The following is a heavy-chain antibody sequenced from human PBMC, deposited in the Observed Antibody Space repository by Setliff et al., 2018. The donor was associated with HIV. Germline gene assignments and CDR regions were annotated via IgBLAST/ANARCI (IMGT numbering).Heavy chain of an antibody. J-gene: IGHJ4*02. D-gene: IGHD7-27*01. CDR2: IYYSGIT. V-gene: IGHV4-39*01. CDR3: ARQGRPGDFDS. Sequence: PSETLSLTCTVSGGSLSSSNYYCGWIRQPPGKGLEWIGSIYYSGITYYNPSLKSRVTISGDTSKKQFSLKLRAVTAADSAVYYCARQGRPGDFDSWGQGTLVPVSS. CDR1: GGSLSSSNYY.